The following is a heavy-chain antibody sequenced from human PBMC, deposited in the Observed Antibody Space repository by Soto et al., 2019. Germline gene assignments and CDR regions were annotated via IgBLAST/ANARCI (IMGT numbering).Heavy chain of an antibody. Sequence: GGSLRLSCAASGFTFSSYAMSWVHQAPGKGLEWVSAISGSGGSTYYADSVKGRFTISRDNSKNTLYLQMNSLRAEDTAVYYCAKNRGIAVAAYYFDYWGQGTLVTVSS. V-gene: IGHV3-23*01. J-gene: IGHJ4*02. CDR3: AKNRGIAVAAYYFDY. D-gene: IGHD6-19*01. CDR2: ISGSGGST. CDR1: GFTFSSYA.